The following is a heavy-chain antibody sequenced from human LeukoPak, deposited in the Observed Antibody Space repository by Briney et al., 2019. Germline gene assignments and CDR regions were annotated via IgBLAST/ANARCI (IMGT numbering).Heavy chain of an antibody. CDR2: VNFDGSST. D-gene: IGHD2-15*01. Sequence: PGGSLRLSCAASDFILRAYGMNWVRQAPGKGLVWVPHVNFDGSSTSYADSVKGRFTISRDNARNTLYLQMNSLRVEDTAVYYCARGVDYGLDVWGQGTTVTVSS. J-gene: IGHJ6*02. CDR1: DFILRAYG. V-gene: IGHV3-74*01. CDR3: ARGVDYGLDV.